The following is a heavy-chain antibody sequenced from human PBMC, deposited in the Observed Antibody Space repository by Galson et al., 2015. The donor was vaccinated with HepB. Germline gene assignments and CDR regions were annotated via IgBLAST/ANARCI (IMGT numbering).Heavy chain of an antibody. CDR3: AKDMGPWVRYCSSTSCLSGGAFDI. CDR1: GFTFDDYA. J-gene: IGHJ3*02. Sequence: SLRLSCAASGFTFDDYAMHWVRQAPGRGLEWVSGISWNSGSIGYADSVKGRFTISSDNAKNSLYLQMNSLRAEDTALYYCAKDMGPWVRYCSSTSCLSGGAFDIWGQGTMVTVSS. D-gene: IGHD2-2*01. CDR2: ISWNSGSI. V-gene: IGHV3-9*01.